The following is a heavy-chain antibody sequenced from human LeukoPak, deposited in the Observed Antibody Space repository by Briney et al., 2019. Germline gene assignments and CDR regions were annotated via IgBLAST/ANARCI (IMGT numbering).Heavy chain of an antibody. J-gene: IGHJ4*02. Sequence: GGSLRLSCAASGFTFSSYAMSWVRQAPGKGLEWVSAISGSGGSTYYPDSVRGRFTISRDNSKNTLYLQMNSLRAEDTAVYYCAKGGQGVVPAAIAYWGQGTLVTVSS. V-gene: IGHV3-23*01. CDR3: AKGGQGVVPAAIAY. D-gene: IGHD2-2*01. CDR1: GFTFSSYA. CDR2: ISGSGGST.